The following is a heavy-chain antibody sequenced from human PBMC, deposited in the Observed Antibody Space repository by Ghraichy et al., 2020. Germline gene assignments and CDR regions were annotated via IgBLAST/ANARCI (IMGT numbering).Heavy chain of an antibody. V-gene: IGHV1-24*01. J-gene: IGHJ3*02. CDR1: GYTLTELS. CDR3: ATNTYRYCSGGSCYSARAFDI. CDR2: FDPEDGET. Sequence: ASVKVSCKVSGYTLTELSMHWVRRAPGKGLEWMGGFDPEDGETIYAQKFQGRVTMTEDTSTDTAYMELSSLRSEDTAVYYCATNTYRYCSGGSCYSARAFDIWGQGTMVTVSS. D-gene: IGHD2-15*01.